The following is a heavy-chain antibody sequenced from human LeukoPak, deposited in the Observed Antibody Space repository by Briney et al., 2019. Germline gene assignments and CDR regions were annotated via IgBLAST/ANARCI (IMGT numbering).Heavy chain of an antibody. CDR3: ARSHSGSLRAPFDF. CDR2: INTFNGDT. V-gene: IGHV1-18*01. D-gene: IGHD3-22*01. Sequence: ASVKVSCKATGYIFNNYGILWVRQAPGQGLEWMGWINTFNGDTRYAQKVQGRVTMTTDTSTTTVYLELRSLRYDDTAMYYCARSHSGSLRAPFDFWGQGTLVTVSS. CDR1: GYIFNNYG. J-gene: IGHJ4*02.